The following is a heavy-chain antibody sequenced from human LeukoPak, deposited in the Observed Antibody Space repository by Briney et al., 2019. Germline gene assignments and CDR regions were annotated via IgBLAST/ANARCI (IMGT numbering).Heavy chain of an antibody. CDR2: INPNSGGT. V-gene: IGHV1-2*02. CDR1: GYTFTGYY. D-gene: IGHD2-2*01. CDR3: ARGLAPGFSPYGY. J-gene: IGHJ4*02. Sequence: GASVKVSCKASGYTFTGYYMHWVRQAPGQGLEWMGWINPNSGGTNYAQKLQGRVTMTTDTSTSTAYMELRSLRSDDTAVYYCARGLAPGFSPYGYWGQGTLVTVSS.